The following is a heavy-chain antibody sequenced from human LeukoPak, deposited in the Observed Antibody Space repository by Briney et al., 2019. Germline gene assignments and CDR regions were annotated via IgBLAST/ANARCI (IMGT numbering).Heavy chain of an antibody. Sequence: GGSLRLSCAASGFTFSSYGMHWVRQAPGKGLEWVAFIRYDGSNKYYADSVKGRFTISRDNSKNTLYLQMNSLRAEDTAVYYCASVTVTTSYDAFDIWGQGTMVTVSS. V-gene: IGHV3-30*02. CDR3: ASVTVTTSYDAFDI. CDR2: IRYDGSNK. D-gene: IGHD4-17*01. J-gene: IGHJ3*02. CDR1: GFTFSSYG.